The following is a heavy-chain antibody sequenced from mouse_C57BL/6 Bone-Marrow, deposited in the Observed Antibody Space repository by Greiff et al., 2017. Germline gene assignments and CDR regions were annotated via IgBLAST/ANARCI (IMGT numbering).Heavy chain of an antibody. Sequence: VNLVESGAELVKPGASVKLSCKASGYIFTEYTIHWVKQRSGQGLEWIGWFYPGSGSIKYNERFKDKATLTADKSSNTVYMEISRLTSEDSAVYFCARHERYYDYEGYFDYWGQGTTLTVSS. D-gene: IGHD2-4*01. CDR1: GYIFTEYT. CDR2: FYPGSGSI. CDR3: ARHERYYDYEGYFDY. J-gene: IGHJ2*01. V-gene: IGHV1-62-2*01.